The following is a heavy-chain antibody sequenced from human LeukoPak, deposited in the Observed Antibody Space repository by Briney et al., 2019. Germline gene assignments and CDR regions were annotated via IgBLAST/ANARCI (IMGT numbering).Heavy chain of an antibody. D-gene: IGHD6-13*01. CDR3: ARGLSSSWYVYYYYYYMDV. CDR1: GYTFINYD. J-gene: IGHJ6*03. CDR2: MNPNSGNT. Sequence: GASVKVSCEASGYTFINYDINWVRQATGQGLEWMGWMNPNSGNTGYAQKFRGRVTITSDTSISTAYMELSSLRSEDTAVYYCARGLSSSWYVYYYYYYMDVWGKGTTVTVSS. V-gene: IGHV1-8*03.